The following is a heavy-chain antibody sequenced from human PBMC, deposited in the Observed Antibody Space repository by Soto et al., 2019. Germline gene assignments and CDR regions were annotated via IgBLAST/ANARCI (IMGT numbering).Heavy chain of an antibody. V-gene: IGHV3-23*01. Sequence: SRISKKPVKGLEWVSAISGSGGNAYYADSVQGRFIISRDNSKNTLYLQMNSLRAEDAAIYFCLSEGRHWNSRGCLGIWGQATIVSLSS. CDR2: ISGSGGNA. D-gene: IGHD1-1*01. CDR3: LSEGRHWNSRGCLGI. J-gene: IGHJ3*02.